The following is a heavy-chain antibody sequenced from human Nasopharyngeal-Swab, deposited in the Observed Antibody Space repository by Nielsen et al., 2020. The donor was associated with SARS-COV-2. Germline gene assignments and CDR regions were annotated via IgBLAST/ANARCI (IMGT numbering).Heavy chain of an antibody. D-gene: IGHD2-2*01. CDR1: GYTFNNYY. J-gene: IGHJ6*02. Sequence: ASVKVSCKASGYTFNNYYIHWVRQPPGQGLEGMGMINPGSGGTTYAQKFQGRVTMTRDTSTSTVFMDLSSLRSEDTAVYYCARRGRCSGSSCDMDVWGQGTTVTVSS. V-gene: IGHV1-46*02. CDR2: INPGSGGT. CDR3: ARRGRCSGSSCDMDV.